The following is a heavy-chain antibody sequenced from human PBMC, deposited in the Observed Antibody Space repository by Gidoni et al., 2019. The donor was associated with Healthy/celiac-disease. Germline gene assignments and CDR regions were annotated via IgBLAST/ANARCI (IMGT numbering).Heavy chain of an antibody. CDR2: ISYDGSNK. J-gene: IGHJ4*02. CDR1: GFTFSSYA. D-gene: IGHD5-12*01. V-gene: IGHV3-30-3*01. Sequence: QVQLVESGGGVVQPGRSLRLSCAASGFTFSSYAMHWVRQAPGKGLEWVAVISYDGSNKYYADSVKGRFTISRDNSKNTLYLQMNSLRAEDTAVYYCARGGYSGYDWGGYFDYWGQGTLVTVSS. CDR3: ARGGYSGYDWGGYFDY.